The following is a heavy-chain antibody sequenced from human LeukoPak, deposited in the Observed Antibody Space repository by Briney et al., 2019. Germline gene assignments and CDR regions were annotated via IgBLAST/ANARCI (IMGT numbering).Heavy chain of an antibody. D-gene: IGHD4-23*01. CDR1: GYTFTSYD. V-gene: IGHV1-8*01. CDR3: ARDYGGSSGWFDP. Sequence: ASVKVSCKASGYTFTSYDINWVRQATGQGLEWMGWMSPNSDNTGYAQKFQGRVAFTRDTSISTAYMELRSLTSEDTAVYYCARDYGGSSGWFDPWGQGTLVTVSS. J-gene: IGHJ5*02. CDR2: MSPNSDNT.